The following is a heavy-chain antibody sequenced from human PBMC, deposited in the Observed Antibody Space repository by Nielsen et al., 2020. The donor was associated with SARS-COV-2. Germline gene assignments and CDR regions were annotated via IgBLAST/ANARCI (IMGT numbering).Heavy chain of an antibody. D-gene: IGHD6-25*01. CDR1: GFTFSSYD. Sequence: GGSLRLSCAASGFTFSSYDMHWVRQAPGRGLEWVAVMSSDGRNENYVDSVKGRFTISRDNSKNTLYLHLNSLRAEDTAVYYCAKPSSSRYSVKFYFHYWGQGTRVTVSS. CDR3: AKPSSSRYSVKFYFHY. CDR2: MSSDGRNE. J-gene: IGHJ4*02. V-gene: IGHV3-30*18.